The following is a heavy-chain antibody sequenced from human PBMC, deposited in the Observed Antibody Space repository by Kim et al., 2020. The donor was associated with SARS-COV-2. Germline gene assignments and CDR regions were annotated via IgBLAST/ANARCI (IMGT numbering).Heavy chain of an antibody. Sequence: GGSLRLSCAASGFTFSSYGMHWVRQAPGKGLEWVAVISYDGSNKYYADSVKGRFTISRDNSKNTLYLQMNSLRAEDTAVYYCARAGYYGSGSYLDYGMDVWGQGTTVTVSS. D-gene: IGHD3-10*01. CDR1: GFTFSSYG. CDR3: ARAGYYGSGSYLDYGMDV. J-gene: IGHJ6*02. V-gene: IGHV3-33*05. CDR2: ISYDGSNK.